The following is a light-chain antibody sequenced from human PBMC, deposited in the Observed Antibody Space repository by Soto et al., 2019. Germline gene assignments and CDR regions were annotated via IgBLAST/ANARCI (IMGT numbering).Light chain of an antibody. Sequence: QSALTQPASVSGSPGQSITISCTGTSSDVGGYNYVSWYQQHPGKAPKLVIYGVTYRPSGVSARFSGSKFQNTASLTISGLQAEDEADYYCSSFRSGSVVLFGGGTQLTVL. CDR3: SSFRSGSVVL. J-gene: IGLJ3*02. CDR2: GVT. V-gene: IGLV2-14*01. CDR1: SSDVGGYNY.